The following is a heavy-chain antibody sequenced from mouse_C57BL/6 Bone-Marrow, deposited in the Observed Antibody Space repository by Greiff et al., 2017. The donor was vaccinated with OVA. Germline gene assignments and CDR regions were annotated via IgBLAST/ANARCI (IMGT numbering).Heavy chain of an antibody. D-gene: IGHD3-2*02. J-gene: IGHJ4*01. Sequence: VQLQQSGPELVKPGASVKISCKASGYSFTGYYMHWVKQSHGNILDWIGYIYPYNGVSSYNQKFKGKATLTVDKSSSTAYMELRSLTSEDSAVYYCASDSSGYEYYSAMDYWGQGTSVTVSS. CDR2: IYPYNGVS. CDR1: GYSFTGYY. V-gene: IGHV1-31*01. CDR3: ASDSSGYEYYSAMDY.